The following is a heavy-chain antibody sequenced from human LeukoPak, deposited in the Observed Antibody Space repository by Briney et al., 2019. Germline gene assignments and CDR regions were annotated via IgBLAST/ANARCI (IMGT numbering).Heavy chain of an antibody. CDR1: GFTFSSYG. J-gene: IGHJ4*02. Sequence: GGSLRLSCAASGFTFSSYGMHWVRQAPGKGLEWVAVIWYGGSNKYYADSVKGRFTISRDNSKNTLYLQMNSLRAEDTAVYYCARVAYCGGDCYSEYYFDYWGQGTLVTVSS. D-gene: IGHD2-21*02. CDR2: IWYGGSNK. V-gene: IGHV3-33*01. CDR3: ARVAYCGGDCYSEYYFDY.